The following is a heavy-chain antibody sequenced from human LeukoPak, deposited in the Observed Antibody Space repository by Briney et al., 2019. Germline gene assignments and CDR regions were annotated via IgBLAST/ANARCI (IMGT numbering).Heavy chain of an antibody. J-gene: IGHJ4*02. V-gene: IGHV4-59*01. D-gene: IGHD3-3*01. Sequence: SETLSLTCTVSGGSINSYYWSWIRQPPGKGLEWIGYIYYSGSTNYNPSLKSRVTISVDTSKNQFSLKLSSVTAADTAVYYCARYYAGPYYFDYWGQGALVTVSS. CDR2: IYYSGST. CDR1: GGSINSYY. CDR3: ARYYAGPYYFDY.